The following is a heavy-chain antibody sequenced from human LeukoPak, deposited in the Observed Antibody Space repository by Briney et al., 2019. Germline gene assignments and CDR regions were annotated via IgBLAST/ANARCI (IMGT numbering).Heavy chain of an antibody. CDR3: ASTNVLLWFGELSKTAYFDY. V-gene: IGHV1-3*01. J-gene: IGHJ4*02. D-gene: IGHD3-10*01. CDR1: GYTFTSYA. Sequence: ASVKVSCKASGYTFTSYAMHWVRQAPGQRLEWMGWINAGNGNTKYSQKFQGRVTITRDTSASTAYMELSSLRSEDTAVYYCASTNVLLWFGELSKTAYFDYWGQGTLVTVSS. CDR2: INAGNGNT.